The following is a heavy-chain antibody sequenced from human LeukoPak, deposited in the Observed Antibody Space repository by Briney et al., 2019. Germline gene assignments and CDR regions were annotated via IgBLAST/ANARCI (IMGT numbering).Heavy chain of an antibody. J-gene: IGHJ4*02. CDR2: ISGSGGST. CDR3: ARGIPADY. Sequence: PGGSLRLSCAASGFTFSSYAMSWVRQAPGKGLEWVSAISGSGGSTYYADSVKGRFSISRDNAKNTLSLQINSLRVEDTAMYYCARGIPADYWGQGTLVTVSS. D-gene: IGHD2-21*01. CDR1: GFTFSSYA. V-gene: IGHV3-23*01.